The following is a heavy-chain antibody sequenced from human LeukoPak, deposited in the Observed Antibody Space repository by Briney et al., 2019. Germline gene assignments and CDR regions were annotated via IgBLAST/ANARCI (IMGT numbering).Heavy chain of an antibody. J-gene: IGHJ3*02. V-gene: IGHV4-39*07. CDR2: IYYSGST. CDR1: GGSISSSSYY. D-gene: IGHD3-22*01. CDR3: ASLTTADAFDI. Sequence: SETLSLTRTVSGGSISSSSYYWGWIRQPPGKGLEWIGSIYYSGSTYYNPSLKSRVTISVDTSKNQFSLKLSSVTAADTAVYYCASLTTADAFDIWGQGTMVTVSS.